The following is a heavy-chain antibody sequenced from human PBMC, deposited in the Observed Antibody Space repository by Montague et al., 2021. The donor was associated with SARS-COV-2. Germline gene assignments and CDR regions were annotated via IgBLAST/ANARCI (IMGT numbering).Heavy chain of an antibody. J-gene: IGHJ4*02. V-gene: IGHV4-4*02. CDR2: IYHSGST. CDR3: ARAQKTISGMLIPPYYFDF. Sequence: SETLSLTCSVSGHSIWSSDWWTWVRQPPGKGLEWIGEIYHSGSTNYNPSLKSRVTISVDKSKNQFSLTLTSLTAADTAVYYCARAQKTISGMLIPPYYFDFWGQGTLVTVSS. D-gene: IGHD3-3*01. CDR1: GHSIWSSDW.